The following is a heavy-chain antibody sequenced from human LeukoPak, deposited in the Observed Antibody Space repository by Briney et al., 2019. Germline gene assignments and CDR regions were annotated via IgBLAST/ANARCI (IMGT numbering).Heavy chain of an antibody. Sequence: PGGSLRLSCAPSGFTFSNYAMSWVRQAPGKGLEWVSAISETGGTIHYADSVRGRFIISRDNSKTTLYLQMNSLRAEDTAVYYCAREMTIITYSFDSWGQGTLVTVSS. CDR1: GFTFSNYA. D-gene: IGHD5-24*01. CDR3: AREMTIITYSFDS. CDR2: ISETGGTI. V-gene: IGHV3-23*01. J-gene: IGHJ4*02.